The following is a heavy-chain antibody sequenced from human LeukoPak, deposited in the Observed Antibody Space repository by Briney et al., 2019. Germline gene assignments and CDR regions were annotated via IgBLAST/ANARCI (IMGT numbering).Heavy chain of an antibody. CDR3: ARGRKFYGSGRYYNSFDH. J-gene: IGHJ5*02. CDR1: GGSISSGDYY. Sequence: SQTLSPTCTVSGGSISSGDYYWSWIRQPPGKDLEWIGYIYYSGSPYYNPPLKSRVTISVDTSKNQFSPKLSSVTAADTGVYYCARGRKFYGSGRYYNSFDHRGQATLFTVSS. V-gene: IGHV4-30-4*01. D-gene: IGHD3-10*01. CDR2: IYYSGSP.